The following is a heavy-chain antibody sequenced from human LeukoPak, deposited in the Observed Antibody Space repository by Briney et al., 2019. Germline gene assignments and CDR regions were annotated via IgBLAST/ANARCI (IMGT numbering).Heavy chain of an antibody. J-gene: IGHJ4*02. V-gene: IGHV3-7*04. Sequence: PGGSLRLSCAASGFTFRSYAMSWVRQAPGKGLEWVANIKPDGSDQYYVDSVKGRFTISRDNAKNSLYLQMNSLRAEDTAVYYCARENFQYWAQGTLVTVSS. CDR3: ARENFQY. CDR1: GFTFRSYA. CDR2: IKPDGSDQ.